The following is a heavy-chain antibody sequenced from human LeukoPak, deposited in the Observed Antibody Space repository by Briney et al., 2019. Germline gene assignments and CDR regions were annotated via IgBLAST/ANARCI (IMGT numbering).Heavy chain of an antibody. D-gene: IGHD3-10*01. Sequence: PSETLSLTCTVSGGSIRSSYYYWGWIRQPPGKGLEWIGSIYDSGSTYYNPSLKSRVTISVDTSKNQFSLKLSSVTAADTAVYYCARGRAYGTMVRGAFDYWGQGTLVTVSS. CDR1: GGSIRSSYYY. CDR2: IYDSGST. V-gene: IGHV4-39*07. J-gene: IGHJ4*02. CDR3: ARGRAYGTMVRGAFDY.